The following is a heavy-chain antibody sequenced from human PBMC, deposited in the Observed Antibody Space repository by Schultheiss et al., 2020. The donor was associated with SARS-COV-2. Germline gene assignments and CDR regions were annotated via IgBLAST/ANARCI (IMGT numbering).Heavy chain of an antibody. CDR2: IIPIFGTE. CDR1: GGTISSYA. Sequence: SVKVSCKASGGTISSYAISWVRQAPGQGLEWLVGIIPIFGTENYAQKFQGRVTSTADESTSTAYMELTSLRSEDTAVYYWARVGLTIFGVVTNADPTYYFYGMDVWGQGTTVTVSS. V-gene: IGHV1-69*13. J-gene: IGHJ6*02. CDR3: ARVGLTIFGVVTNADPTYYFYGMDV. D-gene: IGHD3-3*01.